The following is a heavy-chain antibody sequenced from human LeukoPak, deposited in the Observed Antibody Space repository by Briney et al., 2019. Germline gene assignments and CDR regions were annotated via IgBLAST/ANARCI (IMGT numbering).Heavy chain of an antibody. V-gene: IGHV3-48*01. CDR1: GFTFSTFS. Sequence: PGGSLRLSCGASGFTFSTFSMNWVRQAPGKGLEWVSYISSSSSTIYYADSVKGRFTISRDNSKNTLYLQMNSLRAEDTAVYYCAKERGEYGSGRGSWFDPWGQGTLVTVSS. J-gene: IGHJ5*02. CDR3: AKERGEYGSGRGSWFDP. CDR2: ISSSSSTI. D-gene: IGHD3-10*01.